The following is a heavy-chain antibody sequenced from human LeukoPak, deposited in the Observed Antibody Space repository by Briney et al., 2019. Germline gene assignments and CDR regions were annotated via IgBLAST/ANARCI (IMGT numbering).Heavy chain of an antibody. CDR3: ARLEYYYDSSGSGYYGMDV. CDR2: LYYSWST. J-gene: IGHJ6*02. V-gene: IGHV4-59*01. D-gene: IGHD3-22*01. CDR1: GGSISSYY. Sequence: SETLSLTCTVSGGSISSYYWSWIRQPPGKGLEWIGYLYYSWSTNYNPSLKSRVTISVDTSKNQFSLKLSSVTAADTAVYYCARLEYYYDSSGSGYYGMDVWGQGTTVTVSS.